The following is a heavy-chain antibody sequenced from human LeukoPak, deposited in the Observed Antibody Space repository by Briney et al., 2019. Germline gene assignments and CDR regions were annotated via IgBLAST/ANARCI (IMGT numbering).Heavy chain of an antibody. V-gene: IGHV1-18*01. CDR1: GYTLTSYG. CDR3: ARAVDAAMEPFFDY. CDR2: ISAYNGNT. D-gene: IGHD5-18*01. J-gene: IGHJ4*02. Sequence: GASVKVSCKASGYTLTSYGISWVRQAPGQGLEWMGWISAYNGNTNYAQKLQGRVTMTTDTSTSTAYMELRSLRSDDTAVYYCARAVDAAMEPFFDYWGQGTLVTVSS.